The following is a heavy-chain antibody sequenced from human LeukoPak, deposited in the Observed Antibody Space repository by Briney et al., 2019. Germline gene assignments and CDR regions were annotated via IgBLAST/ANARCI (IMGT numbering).Heavy chain of an antibody. CDR1: GGSISSYY. D-gene: IGHD2-15*01. J-gene: IGHJ5*02. CDR2: IYTSGST. CDR3: ARLSSRWFDP. Sequence: SEALSLTCTVSGGSISSYYWSWIRQPPGKGLEWIGYIYTSGSTNYNPSLKSRVTISVDTSKNQFSLKLSSVTAADTAVYYCARLSSRWFDPWGQGTLVTVSS. V-gene: IGHV4-4*09.